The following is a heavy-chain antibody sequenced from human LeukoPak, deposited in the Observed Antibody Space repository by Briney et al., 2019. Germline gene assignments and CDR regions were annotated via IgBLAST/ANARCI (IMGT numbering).Heavy chain of an antibody. D-gene: IGHD3-3*01. V-gene: IGHV3-74*01. Sequence: GGSLRLSCAASGFTFSSYWMHWVRQAPGKGLVWVSRINSDGSSTSYADSVKGRFTISRDNAKNTLYLQMNSLRAEDTAVYYCARDRYDFWSGPEINWFDPWGQGTLVTVSS. CDR3: ARDRYDFWSGPEINWFDP. CDR2: INSDGSST. J-gene: IGHJ5*02. CDR1: GFTFSSYW.